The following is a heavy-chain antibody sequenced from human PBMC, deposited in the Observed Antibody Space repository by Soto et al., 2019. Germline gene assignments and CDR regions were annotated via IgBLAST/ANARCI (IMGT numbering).Heavy chain of an antibody. J-gene: IGHJ5*02. Sequence: GGSLRLSCAASGFSFSSYGMYWVRQAPGKGLEWVAVISSAVSNKDYADSVKGRFTISRDNSKNTLYLQMNRLRADDTAVYYCARDAISMVRGTNNWFDPWGQGTLVTVSS. CDR1: GFSFSSYG. D-gene: IGHD3-10*01. CDR2: ISSAVSNK. V-gene: IGHV3-30*03. CDR3: ARDAISMVRGTNNWFDP.